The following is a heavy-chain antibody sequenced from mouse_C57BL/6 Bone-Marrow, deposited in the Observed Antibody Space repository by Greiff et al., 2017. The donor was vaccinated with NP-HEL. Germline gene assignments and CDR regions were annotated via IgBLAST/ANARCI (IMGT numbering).Heavy chain of an antibody. Sequence: EVHLVESGGGLVQPGGSLSLSCAASGFTFTDYYMSWVRQPPGKALEWLGFIRNKANGYTTEYSASVKGRFTISRDNSQSILYLQMNALRAEDIATYYCARDSSGTGYFDYWGQGTTLTVSS. CDR1: GFTFTDYY. D-gene: IGHD3-2*02. V-gene: IGHV7-3*01. J-gene: IGHJ2*01. CDR3: ARDSSGTGYFDY. CDR2: IRNKANGYTT.